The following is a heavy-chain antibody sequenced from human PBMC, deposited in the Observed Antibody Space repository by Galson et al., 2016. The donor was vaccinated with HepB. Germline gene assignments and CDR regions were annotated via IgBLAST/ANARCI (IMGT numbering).Heavy chain of an antibody. CDR1: GFTFSSYW. J-gene: IGHJ6*02. CDR3: ARPLQVLYYCAMDV. D-gene: IGHD4/OR15-4a*01. Sequence: SLRLSCAASGFTFSSYWMTWVRQAPGKGLEWVATIKQDGTEKYYLDSVKGRFTVSRDNAKKSLYLQMNSLRAEDTAVYYCARPLQVLYYCAMDVWGQGTTVTVSS. CDR2: IKQDGTEK. V-gene: IGHV3-7*04.